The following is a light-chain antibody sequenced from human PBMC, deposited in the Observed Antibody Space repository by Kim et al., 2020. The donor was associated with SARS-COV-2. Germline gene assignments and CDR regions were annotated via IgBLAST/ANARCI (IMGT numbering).Light chain of an antibody. CDR3: QSADSSGTYPYWV. Sequence: SYELTQPPSVSVSPGQTARITCSGDALPKQYAYWYQQKPGQAPVLVIYKDSERPSGIPERFSGSSSGTTVTLTISGVQAEDEADYYCQSADSSGTYPYWV. V-gene: IGLV3-25*03. CDR2: KDS. CDR1: ALPKQY. J-gene: IGLJ3*02.